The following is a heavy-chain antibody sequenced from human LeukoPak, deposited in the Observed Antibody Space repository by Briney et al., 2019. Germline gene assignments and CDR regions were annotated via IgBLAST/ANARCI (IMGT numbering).Heavy chain of an antibody. CDR2: ISGNGANT. V-gene: IGHV3-23*01. J-gene: IGHJ4*02. CDR3: VARNGYHYAFDY. D-gene: IGHD3-10*01. CDR1: ELTFSAYA. Sequence: PGGSLRLSCVGSELTFSAYAMSWVRQTPGKGLVWVSGISGNGANTDSADSVEGRFTISRDNSKDTLYLEMTNLRAEDAAVYYCVARNGYHYAFDYWGQGTQVVVSS.